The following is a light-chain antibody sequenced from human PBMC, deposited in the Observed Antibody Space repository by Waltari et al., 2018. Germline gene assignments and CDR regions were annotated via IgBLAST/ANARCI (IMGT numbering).Light chain of an antibody. CDR2: GAS. CDR3: QQYGSSVLYT. J-gene: IGKJ2*01. CDR1: QTLTKRY. V-gene: IGKV3-20*01. Sequence: VLTQSPGPLSLSPGERATPACRASQTLTKRYLAWYQQKPGQAPRLLIYGASGRAAGIPDRFSGSGSGTDFTLTISRLEPEDSAVYYCQQYGSSVLYTFGQGTKVEIK.